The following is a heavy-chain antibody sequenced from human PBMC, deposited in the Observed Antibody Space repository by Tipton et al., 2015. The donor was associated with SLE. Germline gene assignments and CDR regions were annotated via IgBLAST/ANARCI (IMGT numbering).Heavy chain of an antibody. D-gene: IGHD6-19*01. Sequence: TLSLTCTVSDGSISSFYWTWFRQSPGKGLEWIGFFSSSGSADYNPSLKSRVTISVDRSKNQFSLKLTSVTAADTGVYYCASGYSSGWYVSDPWGQGTLVIVSS. CDR1: DGSISSFY. J-gene: IGHJ5*02. CDR3: ASGYSSGWYVSDP. V-gene: IGHV4-4*08. CDR2: FSSSGSA.